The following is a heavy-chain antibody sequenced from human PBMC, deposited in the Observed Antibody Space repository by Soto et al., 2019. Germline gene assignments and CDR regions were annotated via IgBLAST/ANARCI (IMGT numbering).Heavy chain of an antibody. CDR1: GGSISTVGHY. Sequence: PSETLSLTCSVSGGSISTVGHYWTWIRQPPGKGLEWIGSIYHTGSTYYSQSLRSRLTMSVDTSKSQFSLRLSSVTAADTAVYYCARDSYSGGYGAYYFDYWGQGTLVTVSS. CDR2: IYHTGST. V-gene: IGHV4-31*03. CDR3: ARDSYSGGYGAYYFDY. J-gene: IGHJ4*02. D-gene: IGHD5-12*01.